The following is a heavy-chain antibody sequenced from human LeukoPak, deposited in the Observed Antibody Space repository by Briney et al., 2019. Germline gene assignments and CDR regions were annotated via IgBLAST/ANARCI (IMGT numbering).Heavy chain of an antibody. Sequence: GASVKVSCKASGYTFTGYYMHWVRQAPGQGLEWMGWINPNSGGTNYAQKFQGRVTMTRDTSISTASMELSRLRSEDTAVYYCARVSQSCRALDYWGQGTLVTVSS. V-gene: IGHV1-2*02. CDR1: GYTFTGYY. CDR2: INPNSGGT. D-gene: IGHD2-15*01. CDR3: ARVSQSCRALDY. J-gene: IGHJ4*02.